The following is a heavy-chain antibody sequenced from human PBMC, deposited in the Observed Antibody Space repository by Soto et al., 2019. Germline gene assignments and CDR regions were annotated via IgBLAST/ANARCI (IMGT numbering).Heavy chain of an antibody. CDR1: GFIFSSDW. V-gene: IGHV3-74*01. J-gene: IGHJ6*02. Sequence: GGSLRLSCAASGFIFSSDWLHWVRQAPGGGLVWVARINTDGRDTSYADSVKGRFTISRDNSKNTLYLQMNSLRAEDAAVYYCARDHQYCSGGSCYQDYYYYGMDVWGQGTTVTVSS. D-gene: IGHD2-15*01. CDR2: INTDGRDT. CDR3: ARDHQYCSGGSCYQDYYYYGMDV.